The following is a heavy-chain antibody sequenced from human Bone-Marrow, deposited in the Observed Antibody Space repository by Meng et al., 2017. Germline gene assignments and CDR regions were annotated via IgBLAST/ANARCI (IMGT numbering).Heavy chain of an antibody. CDR1: GTSYPEYY. CDR3: ARDEDISAAGKLFGDY. D-gene: IGHD6-13*01. Sequence: VLPVEVWTEGEKVGATLKVSFNPSGTSYPEYYSHWVRRSPGQGLEWMGRIDPKNDHTHYAQKFQGRVTMTGDTSISTAYMDLSGLRSDDAAVYYGARDEDISAAGKLFGDYWGQGTLVTVSS. J-gene: IGHJ4*02. V-gene: IGHV1-2*06. CDR2: IDPKNDHT.